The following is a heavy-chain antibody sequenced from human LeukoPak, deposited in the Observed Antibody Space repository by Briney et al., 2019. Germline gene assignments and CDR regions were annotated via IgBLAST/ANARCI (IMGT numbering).Heavy chain of an antibody. D-gene: IGHD2-2*03. Sequence: GGSLRLSCAASGFTFSSYAMSWVRQAPGKGLEWVSAISGSGGSTYYADSVKGRFTISRDNSKNTLYLQMNSLRAEDTAVYYCAKDPGYCSSTSCYYGAFDIWGQGTMVTVSS. CDR3: AKDPGYCSSTSCYYGAFDI. V-gene: IGHV3-23*01. J-gene: IGHJ3*02. CDR1: GFTFSSYA. CDR2: ISGSGGST.